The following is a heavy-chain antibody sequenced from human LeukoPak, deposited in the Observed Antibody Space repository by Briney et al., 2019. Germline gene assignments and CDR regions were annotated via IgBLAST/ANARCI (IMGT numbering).Heavy chain of an antibody. Sequence: ASVKVSCKASGYTFTSYGISWMRQAPGQGLQWMGWISDYNGNTNYALNTNYAQKFQGSVTLTTDTSTSTAYLELRSLRSDDTAIYYCARDLGVLTGTFFDFWGQGTLVTVSS. D-gene: IGHD3-9*01. CDR1: GYTFTSYG. CDR3: ARDLGVLTGTFFDF. J-gene: IGHJ4*02. CDR2: ISDYNGNTNYALNT. V-gene: IGHV1-18*01.